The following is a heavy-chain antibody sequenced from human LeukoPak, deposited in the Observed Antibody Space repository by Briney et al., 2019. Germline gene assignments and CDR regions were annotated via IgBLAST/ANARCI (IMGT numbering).Heavy chain of an antibody. J-gene: IGHJ4*02. CDR2: IYYSGRT. CDR1: GGSLSSYY. D-gene: IGHD3-16*02. Sequence: SETLSLTCTVSGGSLSSYYWSWIRQPPGPGLEWIGYIYYSGRTNNNPSLKSRVTISVDKSKNQFSLKLSSVTAADTAVYYCARGGGFGGVWGSYRPFDYWGQGTLVTVSS. V-gene: IGHV4-59*01. CDR3: ARGGGFGGVWGSYRPFDY.